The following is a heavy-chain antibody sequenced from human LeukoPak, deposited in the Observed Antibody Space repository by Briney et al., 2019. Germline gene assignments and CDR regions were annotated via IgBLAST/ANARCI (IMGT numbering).Heavy chain of an antibody. CDR1: GGSISSNY. V-gene: IGHV4-59*08. CDR2: IYYSGST. CDR3: ARRYCSGGSCHEGFDP. J-gene: IGHJ5*02. D-gene: IGHD2-15*01. Sequence: PSETLSLTCTVSGGSISSNYWSWIRQPPGKGLEWIGYIYYSGSTNYNPSLKSRVTISVDTSKNQFSLKLSSVTAADTAVYYCARRYCSGGSCHEGFDPWGQGTLVTVSS.